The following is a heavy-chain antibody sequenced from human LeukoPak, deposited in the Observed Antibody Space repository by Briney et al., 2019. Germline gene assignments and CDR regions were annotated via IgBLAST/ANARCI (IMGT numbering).Heavy chain of an antibody. J-gene: IGHJ5*02. CDR3: ARVLGDYYDSSGFNWFDP. Sequence: SETLSLTCTVSGGSISSYYWSWIRQPPGKGLEWIGYIYYSRSTNYNPSLKSRVTISGDTSKNQFSLKLRSVTAADTAVYYCARVLGDYYDSSGFNWFDPWGEGTLVTVSS. CDR1: GGSISSYY. V-gene: IGHV4-59*01. D-gene: IGHD3-22*01. CDR2: IYYSRST.